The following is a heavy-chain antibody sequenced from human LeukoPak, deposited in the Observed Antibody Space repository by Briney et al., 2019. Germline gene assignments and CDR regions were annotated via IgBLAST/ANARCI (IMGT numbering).Heavy chain of an antibody. J-gene: IGHJ6*03. CDR2: IYYSGST. D-gene: IGHD3-10*01. V-gene: IGHV4-39*01. Sequence: SETLSLTCTVSGGSISSSSYYWGWIRQPPGKGLEWIGSIYYSGSTYYNPSLKSRVTISVDTSKNQFSLKLSSVTAADTAVYYCARHLGSGSYPSLYCYYYMDVWGKGTTVTISS. CDR3: ARHLGSGSYPSLYCYYYMDV. CDR1: GGSISSSSYY.